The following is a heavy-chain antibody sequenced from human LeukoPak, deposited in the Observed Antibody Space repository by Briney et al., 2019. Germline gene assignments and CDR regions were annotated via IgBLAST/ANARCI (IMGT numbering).Heavy chain of an antibody. CDR3: ARASMTSLKLEG. V-gene: IGHV4-39*01. D-gene: IGHD5-24*01. J-gene: IGHJ4*02. CDR1: GGPISSSSDY. Sequence: PSETLSLTCTVSGGPISSSSDYWGWIRQPPGKGLEWIGSIYYSGSSSYYNPSLKSRVTISVDTSKNQFSLKLSSVTAADTAVYYCARASMTSLKLEGWGQGTLVTVSS. CDR2: IYYSGSSS.